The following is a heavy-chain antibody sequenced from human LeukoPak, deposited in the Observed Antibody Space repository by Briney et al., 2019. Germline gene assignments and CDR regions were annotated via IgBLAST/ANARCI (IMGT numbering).Heavy chain of an antibody. CDR2: LSSSSTYV. Sequence: GGSLRLSCAASGFTFSTYSMNWVRQAPGKGLEWVSSLSSSSTYVYYADSVKGRFTISRDNAKRSLNLQMNNLRAEDTAVYYCARSYPHCSGGTCYSYVFDIWGQGTVVTVSS. V-gene: IGHV3-21*01. D-gene: IGHD2-15*01. CDR3: ARSYPHCSGGTCYSYVFDI. J-gene: IGHJ3*02. CDR1: GFTFSTYS.